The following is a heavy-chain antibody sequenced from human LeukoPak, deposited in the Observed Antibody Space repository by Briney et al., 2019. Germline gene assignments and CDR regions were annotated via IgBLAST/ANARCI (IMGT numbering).Heavy chain of an antibody. CDR2: INPSRNT. V-gene: IGHV4-34*01. CDR1: GGSFSGYY. CDR3: ASSTFLTWTLVVGATDAFDI. D-gene: IGHD1-26*01. Sequence: SETLSLTCAVFGGSFSGYYWNWIRQPPGKGLEWIGQINPSRNTNYNPSLKSRVTISVDTSKKQFSLKLSSVTAADTAVYYCASSTFLTWTLVVGATDAFDIWGQGTMVTVSS. J-gene: IGHJ3*02.